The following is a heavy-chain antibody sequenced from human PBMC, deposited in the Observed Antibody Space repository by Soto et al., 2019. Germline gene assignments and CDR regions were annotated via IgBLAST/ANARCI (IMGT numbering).Heavy chain of an antibody. CDR2: FDPEDGET. Sequence: GASVKVSSKVSGYTLTELSMHWVRQAPGKGLEWMGGFDPEDGETIYAQKFQGRVTMTEDTSTDTAYMELSSLRSEDTAVYYCASNMITFGGVIAPNQFYYWCQGTLVTIST. J-gene: IGHJ4*02. D-gene: IGHD3-16*02. CDR3: ASNMITFGGVIAPNQFYY. CDR1: GYTLTELS. V-gene: IGHV1-24*01.